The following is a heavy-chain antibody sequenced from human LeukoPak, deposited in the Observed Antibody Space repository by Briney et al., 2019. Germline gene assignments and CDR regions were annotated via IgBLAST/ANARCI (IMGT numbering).Heavy chain of an antibody. V-gene: IGHV3-30*18. CDR1: GFTFDSYG. Sequence: GGSLRLSCAASGFTFDSYGIHWVRQAPGKGLEWVTGISYDGSNKYFGGSVKGRFTISRDNSRNTVYLQMNSLRIEDTAMYYCAKVWRDDHISGSYRGFHHWGLGNLVTVSS. CDR2: ISYDGSNK. J-gene: IGHJ4*02. CDR3: AKVWRDDHISGSYRGFHH. D-gene: IGHD3-16*02.